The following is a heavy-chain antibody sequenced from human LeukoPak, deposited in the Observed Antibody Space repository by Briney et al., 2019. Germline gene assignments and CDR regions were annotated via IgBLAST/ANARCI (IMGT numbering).Heavy chain of an antibody. CDR2: ISDGGSTT. D-gene: IGHD2-2*01. CDR1: GFTFSSYW. V-gene: IGHV3-74*01. CDR3: ARVYQSTSGRGIDY. J-gene: IGHJ4*02. Sequence: GGSLRLSCAASGFTFSSYWMHWVRQAPGKGLVWVSRISDGGSTTTYADSVKGRFTISRDNAKNTLYLQMNGLRAEDTAVYYCARVYQSTSGRGIDYWGQGTLVTVSS.